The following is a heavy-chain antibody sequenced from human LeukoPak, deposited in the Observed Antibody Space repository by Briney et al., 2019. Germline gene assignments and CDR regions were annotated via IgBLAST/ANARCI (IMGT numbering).Heavy chain of an antibody. V-gene: IGHV3-23*01. Sequence: PGGSLRLSCAASGFTFSTQTMTWVRQAPGKGLEWVSVTSTRGGTQYADSVKGRFTISRDNSKNTLYLQMDSLRVEDTAIYYCAKVRPYGTTWFGGVEEWGQGTLVTVS. CDR3: AKVRPYGTTWFGGVEE. CDR1: GFTFSTQT. J-gene: IGHJ4*02. CDR2: TSTRGGT. D-gene: IGHD3-10*01.